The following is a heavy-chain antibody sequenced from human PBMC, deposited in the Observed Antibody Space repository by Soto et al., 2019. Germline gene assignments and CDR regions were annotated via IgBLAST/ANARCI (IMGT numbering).Heavy chain of an antibody. J-gene: IGHJ4*02. CDR2: IDPSDSYT. CDR1: GYSFTTYW. Sequence: GESLKISCKGSGYSFTTYWISWVRQMPGKGLEWMGRIDPSDSYTNYSPSFQGHVTISIDKSFSTAYLQWSSLKASDTAMYYCARHESMSTVPAHWGQGTQVTVSS. CDR3: ARHESMSTVPAH. V-gene: IGHV5-10-1*01. D-gene: IGHD4-4*01.